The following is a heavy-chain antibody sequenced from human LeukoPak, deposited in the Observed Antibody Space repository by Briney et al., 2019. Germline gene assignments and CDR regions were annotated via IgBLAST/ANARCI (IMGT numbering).Heavy chain of an antibody. CDR3: ARKARYGSGCYPTGDQLIASDI. D-gene: IGHD6-19*01. J-gene: IGHJ3*02. CDR2: INHSGST. Sequence: PSETLSLTCAVYGGSFSGYYWSWIRQPPGKGLEWIGEINHSGSTNYNPSLKSRVTISVDTSKNQFSLKLSSVTAADTAGFYCARKARYGSGCYPTGDQLIASDIGAKGQWSPSLQ. V-gene: IGHV4-34*01. CDR1: GGSFSGYY.